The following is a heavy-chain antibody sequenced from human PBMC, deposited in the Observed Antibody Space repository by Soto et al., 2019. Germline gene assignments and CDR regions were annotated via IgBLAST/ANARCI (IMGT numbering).Heavy chain of an antibody. CDR2: IYYSGST. Sequence: SETLSLTCTVSGGSISSYYWSWIRQPPGKGLEWIGYIYYSGSTNYNPSLKSRVTISVDTSKNQFSLKLSSVTAADTAVYYCARYEAAPRIAFDIRGQGTMVTVSS. D-gene: IGHD2-15*01. V-gene: IGHV4-59*01. J-gene: IGHJ3*02. CDR1: GGSISSYY. CDR3: ARYEAAPRIAFDI.